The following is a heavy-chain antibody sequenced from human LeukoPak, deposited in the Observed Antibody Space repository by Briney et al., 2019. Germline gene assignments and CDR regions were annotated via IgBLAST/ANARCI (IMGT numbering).Heavy chain of an antibody. CDR2: IYTSGSS. V-gene: IGHV4-61*09. J-gene: IGHJ4*02. D-gene: IGHD5-18*01. Sequence: SQTLSLTCTVSGGSISSGSYDWYWIRQPAGKGLEWIGHIYTSGSSNYNPSLKSRVTISVDTSKNQFSLKLSSVTATDTAVYYCASRSAGAWIQLWSPRFDYWGQGTLVTVSS. CDR1: GGSISSGSYD. CDR3: ASRSAGAWIQLWSPRFDY.